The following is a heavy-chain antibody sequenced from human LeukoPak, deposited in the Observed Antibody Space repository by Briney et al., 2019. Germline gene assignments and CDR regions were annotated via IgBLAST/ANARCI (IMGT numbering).Heavy chain of an antibody. CDR1: GGSFSGYY. J-gene: IGHJ4*02. V-gene: IGHV4-34*01. CDR3: ARYGEYFDY. Sequence: AETLSLTCAVYGGSFSGYYWSWIRQLPGKGLEWIGEINHSGSTNYNPSLKSRVTISVDTSKNQFSLKLSSVTAADTAVYYCARYGEYFDYWGQGTLVTVSS. D-gene: IGHD4-17*01. CDR2: INHSGST.